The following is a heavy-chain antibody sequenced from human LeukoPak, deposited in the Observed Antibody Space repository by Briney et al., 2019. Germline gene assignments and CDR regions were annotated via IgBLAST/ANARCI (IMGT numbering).Heavy chain of an antibody. CDR3: AREEGGAGLYGFDI. J-gene: IGHJ3*02. CDR1: GFTFSDYY. D-gene: IGHD1-26*01. V-gene: IGHV3-21*01. CDR2: ISSSSDYI. Sequence: GGSLRLSCAASGFTFSDYYMNWVRQAPGKGLEWVSSISSSSDYIYYADSLKGRFTISRDNAKNSLYLQMNSLRAEDTAVYYCAREEGGAGLYGFDIWGQGTMVTVSS.